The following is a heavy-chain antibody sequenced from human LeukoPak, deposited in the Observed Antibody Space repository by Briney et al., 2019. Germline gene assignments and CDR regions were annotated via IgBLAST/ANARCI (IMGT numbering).Heavy chain of an antibody. J-gene: IGHJ2*01. Sequence: GASVKVSCKASGGSFSQYAVSWVRQAPGQGLEWVGGIIPIFGTANYAQKFQGRVTITADESTSTAYMELSSLRSEDTAVYYCAREDWYLDLWGRGTLLTVSS. V-gene: IGHV1-69*13. CDR3: AREDWYLDL. CDR1: GGSFSQYA. CDR2: IIPIFGTA.